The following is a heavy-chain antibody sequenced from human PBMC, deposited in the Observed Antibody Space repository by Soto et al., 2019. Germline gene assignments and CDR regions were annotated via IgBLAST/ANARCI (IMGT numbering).Heavy chain of an antibody. J-gene: IGHJ4*02. CDR2: IHSDGSNI. V-gene: IGHV3-74*01. CDR3: ASSATGLYGDYN. CDR1: GFTFTNYW. D-gene: IGHD4-17*01. Sequence: EVQLVESGGGLVQPGGSLKLSCAASGFTFTNYWIHWVRQAPGKGLVWVSRIHSDGSNINYADFVKGRFTISRDNAKTTGYLQLNSLRAEDTAVYFWASSATGLYGDYNWGQGALVTVSS.